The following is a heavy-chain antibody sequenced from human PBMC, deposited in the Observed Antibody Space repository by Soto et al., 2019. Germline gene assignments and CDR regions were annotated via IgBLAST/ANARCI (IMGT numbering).Heavy chain of an antibody. J-gene: IGHJ4*02. CDR2: ISWNSGSI. CDR3: ARDKESKMATPYYSDY. CDR1: GFTFDDYA. V-gene: IGHV3-9*01. D-gene: IGHD5-12*01. Sequence: GGSLRLSCAASGFTFDDYAMHWVRQAPGKGLEWVSGISWNSGSIGYADSVKGRFTISRDNAKNSLYLQMNSLRDEDTAVYYCARDKESKMATPYYSDYWGQGTLVTVSS.